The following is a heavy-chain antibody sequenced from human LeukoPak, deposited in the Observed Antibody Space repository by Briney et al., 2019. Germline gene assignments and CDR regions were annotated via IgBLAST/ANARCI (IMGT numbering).Heavy chain of an antibody. Sequence: GGSLRLSCAASGFTFSSYAMSWVRQAPGKGLEWVSAISGSGGGTYYADSVKGRFTISRDNSKNTVYLQMNSLRAEDTAVYYCARGGPYYYDSSGYFDYWGQGTLVTVSS. V-gene: IGHV3-23*01. CDR3: ARGGPYYYDSSGYFDY. J-gene: IGHJ4*02. CDR1: GFTFSSYA. CDR2: ISGSGGGT. D-gene: IGHD3-22*01.